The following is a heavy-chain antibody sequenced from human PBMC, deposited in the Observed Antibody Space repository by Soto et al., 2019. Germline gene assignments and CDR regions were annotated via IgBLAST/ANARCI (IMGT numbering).Heavy chain of an antibody. D-gene: IGHD4-17*01. CDR3: ARSQQTKVTSPLADP. J-gene: IGHJ5*02. CDR1: GFTFSSYA. Sequence: QVQLVESGGGVVQPGRSLRLSCAASGFTFSSYAMHWVRQAPGKGLEWVTVISYDGNNKYYADSVEGRFTISRDNSKNTPYLQMNSLRTEDTGVYYCARSQQTKVTSPLADPWRQGTLITVSS. V-gene: IGHV3-30-3*01. CDR2: ISYDGNNK.